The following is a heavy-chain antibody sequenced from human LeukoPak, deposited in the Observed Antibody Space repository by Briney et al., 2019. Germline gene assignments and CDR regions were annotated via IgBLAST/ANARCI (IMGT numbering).Heavy chain of an antibody. V-gene: IGHV3-30*02. J-gene: IGHJ4*02. Sequence: PGGSLKLSCAASGFTFSSYGMHWVRQAPGKGLEWVAFIRYDGSNKYYADSVKGRFTISRDNSKNTLYLQMNSLRAEDTAVYYCAKDLVPAAVSTLDYWGQGTLVTVSS. CDR3: AKDLVPAAVSTLDY. D-gene: IGHD2-2*01. CDR2: IRYDGSNK. CDR1: GFTFSSYG.